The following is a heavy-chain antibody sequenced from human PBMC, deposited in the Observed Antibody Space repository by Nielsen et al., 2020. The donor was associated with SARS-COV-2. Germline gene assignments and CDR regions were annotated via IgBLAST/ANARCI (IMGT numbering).Heavy chain of an antibody. V-gene: IGHV3-48*01. D-gene: IGHD5-24*01. CDR1: GFTFSSYS. CDR2: ISSSSSTI. Sequence: ETLSLTCAASGFTFSSYSMNWVRQAPGKGLEWVSYISSSSSTIYYADSVKGRFTISRDNAKNSLYLQMNSLRAEDTAVYYCAREDGYWGQGTLVTVSS. J-gene: IGHJ4*02. CDR3: AREDGY.